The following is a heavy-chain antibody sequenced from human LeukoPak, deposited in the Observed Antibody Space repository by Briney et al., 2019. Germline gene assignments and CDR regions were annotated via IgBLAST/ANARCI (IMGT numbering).Heavy chain of an antibody. CDR3: ASLIPRLYYFDY. V-gene: IGHV1-18*01. Sequence: ASVKVSCKASGYTFTSYGISWVRQAPGQGLEWMGWISAYNGNTNYAQKLQGRVTMTTDTSTSTAYMELSSLRSEDTAVYYCASLIPRLYYFDYWGQGTLVTVSS. J-gene: IGHJ4*02. CDR2: ISAYNGNT. CDR1: GYTFTSYG. D-gene: IGHD2-15*01.